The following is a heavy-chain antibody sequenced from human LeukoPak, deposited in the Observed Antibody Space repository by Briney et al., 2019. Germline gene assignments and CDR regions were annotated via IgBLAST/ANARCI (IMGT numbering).Heavy chain of an antibody. Sequence: ASVKVSCKASGYTFTSCDINWVRQATGQGLEWMGWMNPNSGNTGYAQKFQGRVTMTRNTSISTAYMELSSLRSEDTAVYYCARVPYSSGWQEKKYYFDYWGQGTLVTVSS. CDR3: ARVPYSSGWQEKKYYFDY. CDR1: GYTFTSCD. CDR2: MNPNSGNT. J-gene: IGHJ4*02. V-gene: IGHV1-8*01. D-gene: IGHD6-19*01.